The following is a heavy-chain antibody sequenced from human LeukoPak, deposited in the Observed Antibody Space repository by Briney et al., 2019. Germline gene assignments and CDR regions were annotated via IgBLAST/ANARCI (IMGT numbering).Heavy chain of an antibody. D-gene: IGHD2-2*01. Sequence: GASVKVSCKASGYTFTSYHMHWVRQAPGQGLEWMGIINPSGGSTSYAQKFQGRVTMTRDTSTSTVYMGLSSLRSEDTAVYYCAREPVVVPVAFKVDGMDVWGQGTTVTVSS. CDR2: INPSGGST. CDR3: AREPVVVPVAFKVDGMDV. J-gene: IGHJ6*02. CDR1: GYTFTSYH. V-gene: IGHV1-46*01.